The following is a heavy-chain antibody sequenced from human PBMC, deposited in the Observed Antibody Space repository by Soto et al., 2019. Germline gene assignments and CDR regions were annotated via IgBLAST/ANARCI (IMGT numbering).Heavy chain of an antibody. CDR2: ISSTTHYI. Sequence: GGSLRLSCAASGFTFTRYSMNWVRQAPGKGLEWVSSISSTTHYIYYADSMRGRFTISRDNAKNAVYLEMNSLRAEDTAVYYCARESEDLTSNFDYWGQGALVTVSS. CDR1: GFTFTRYS. V-gene: IGHV3-21*06. J-gene: IGHJ4*02. CDR3: ARESEDLTSNFDY.